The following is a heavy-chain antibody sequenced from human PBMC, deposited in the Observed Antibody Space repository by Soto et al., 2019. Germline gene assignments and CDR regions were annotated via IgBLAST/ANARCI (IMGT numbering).Heavy chain of an antibody. CDR2: IIPIFGTA. CDR3: ARHLSYYYDSSGYYARGAFDI. CDR1: GGTFSSYA. D-gene: IGHD3-22*01. J-gene: IGHJ3*02. V-gene: IGHV1-69*13. Sequence: SVKVSCKASGGTFSSYAISWVRQAPGQGLEWMGGIIPIFGTANYAQKFQGRVTITADESTSTAYMELSSLRYEDTAVYYCARHLSYYYDSSGYYARGAFDIWGQGTRVT.